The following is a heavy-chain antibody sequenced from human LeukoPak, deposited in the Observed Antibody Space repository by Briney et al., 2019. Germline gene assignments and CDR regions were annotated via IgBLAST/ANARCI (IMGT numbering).Heavy chain of an antibody. D-gene: IGHD2-15*01. J-gene: IGHJ4*02. Sequence: PSETLSLTCTVSGGSISSYYWSWIRQPAGKGLEWIGRIYTSGSTNYNPSLKSRVTMSVDTSKNQFSLKLSSVTAADTAVYYCARASARSGQTVPIDYWGQGTLVTVSS. CDR1: GGSISSYY. CDR3: ARASARSGQTVPIDY. V-gene: IGHV4-4*07. CDR2: IYTSGST.